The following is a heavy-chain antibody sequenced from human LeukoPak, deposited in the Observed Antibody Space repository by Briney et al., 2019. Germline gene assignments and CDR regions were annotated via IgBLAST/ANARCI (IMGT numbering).Heavy chain of an antibody. Sequence: GGSLRLSCAASGFTFSSYGMHWVRQAPGKGLEWVAFIRYDGSNKYYADSVKGRFTISRDNSKNTLYLQMNSLRAEDTAVYYCARDLGIVEWLTFDYWGQGTLVTVSS. CDR3: ARDLGIVEWLTFDY. CDR2: IRYDGSNK. D-gene: IGHD1-26*01. J-gene: IGHJ4*02. V-gene: IGHV3-30*02. CDR1: GFTFSSYG.